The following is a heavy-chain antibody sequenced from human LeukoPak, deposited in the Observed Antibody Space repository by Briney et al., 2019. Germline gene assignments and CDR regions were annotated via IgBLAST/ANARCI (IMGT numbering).Heavy chain of an antibody. V-gene: IGHV3-48*03. D-gene: IGHD3-22*01. CDR2: ISTTGSTV. J-gene: IGHJ6*02. CDR1: GFSFGRYE. CDR3: ARDFPHYYESSHGMDA. Sequence: GGSLRLSCAASGFSFGRYEMNWVRQAPGKGLEWVSYISTTGSTVYYADSVEGRFTMSRDNAKNLLYLQMNSLRAEDAAVYYCARDFPHYYESSHGMDAWGQGTTVTVSS.